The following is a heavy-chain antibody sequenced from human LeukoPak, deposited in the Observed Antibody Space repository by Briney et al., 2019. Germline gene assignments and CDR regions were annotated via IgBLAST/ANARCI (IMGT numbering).Heavy chain of an antibody. J-gene: IGHJ4*02. Sequence: GESLEISCKGSGYTFTSYWIGCVRQMPGKGLEWMGIIYPGDSDITYSPSFQAQVPFSADKSISTAYLHWSSLKASDTAMYYCARSFRGPTGSFDYWGQGTLVTVSS. D-gene: IGHD4-17*01. V-gene: IGHV5-51*01. CDR1: GYTFTSYW. CDR3: ARSFRGPTGSFDY. CDR2: IYPGDSDI.